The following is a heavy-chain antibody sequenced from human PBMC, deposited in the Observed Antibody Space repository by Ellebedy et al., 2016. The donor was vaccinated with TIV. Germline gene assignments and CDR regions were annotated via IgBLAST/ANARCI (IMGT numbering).Heavy chain of an antibody. V-gene: IGHV3-74*01. CDR3: ARAGGNIGNYYSDY. J-gene: IGHJ4*02. D-gene: IGHD2/OR15-2a*01. CDR2: INSDGSST. CDR1: GFTFSSYW. Sequence: GGSLRLSCAASGFTFSSYWMHWVRQAPGKGLVWVSRINSDGSSTSYADSVKGRFTISRDNAKKSLYLQMNSLRAEDTAVYYCARAGGNIGNYYSDYWGQGTLVTVSS.